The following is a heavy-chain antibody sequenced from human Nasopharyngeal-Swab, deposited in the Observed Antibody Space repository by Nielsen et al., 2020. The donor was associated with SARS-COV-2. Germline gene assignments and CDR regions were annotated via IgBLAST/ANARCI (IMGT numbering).Heavy chain of an antibody. D-gene: IGHD2-2*01. Sequence: WIRQPPGKGLEGVSAISGSGGSTYYADSVKGRFTISRDNAKNSLYLQMNSLRAEDTAVYYCARMDHIVVVPAAPGGADYWGQGTLVTVSS. CDR2: ISGSGGST. J-gene: IGHJ4*02. V-gene: IGHV3-21*01. CDR3: ARMDHIVVVPAAPGGADY.